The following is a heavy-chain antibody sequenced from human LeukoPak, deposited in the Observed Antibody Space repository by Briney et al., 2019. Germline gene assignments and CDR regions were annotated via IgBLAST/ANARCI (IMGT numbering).Heavy chain of an antibody. CDR2: VSPDSSKT. V-gene: IGHV1-8*01. J-gene: IGHJ4*02. CDR1: RYTLPIYD. CDR3: VTGRTESCCSDF. Sequence: ASVNVSRMPSRYTLPIYDIHSVQQASGQGLEWMGWVSPDSSKTGYAQQFQGRVIMSVNTSIRTVYMDMSSLTSEDTAGYYCVTGRTESCCSDFWGQGTLVTVSS. D-gene: IGHD2-15*01.